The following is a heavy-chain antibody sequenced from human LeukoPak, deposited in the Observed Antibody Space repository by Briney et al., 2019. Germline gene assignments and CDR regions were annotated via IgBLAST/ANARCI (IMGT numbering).Heavy chain of an antibody. CDR1: GGIFTQYV. V-gene: IGHV1-69*06. CDR3: LCDGRDMVVVPYTLTLDS. J-gene: IGHJ4*02. CDR2: IIPMFGTV. Sequence: SVKVSCKRTGGIFTQYVMSWLSPAPGQGLEWMGRIIPMFGTVKYAKKFQGRVTVTADKSASTAYMQLRSLSSEDTAVYFFLCDGRDMVVVPYTLTLDSWGQGTLITVSS. D-gene: IGHD2-2*01.